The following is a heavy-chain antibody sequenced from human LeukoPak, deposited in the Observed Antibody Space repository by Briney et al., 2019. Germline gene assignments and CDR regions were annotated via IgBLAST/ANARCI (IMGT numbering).Heavy chain of an antibody. V-gene: IGHV3-23*01. CDR3: ARDENSSGWYQSYFDY. Sequence: GGSLRLSCAASGFTFSSYAMSWVRQAPGKGLEWVSAISGSGGGTYYADSVKGRFTISRDNSKNTLYLQMNSLRAEDTAVYYCARDENSSGWYQSYFDYWGQGTLVTVSS. CDR2: ISGSGGGT. J-gene: IGHJ4*02. D-gene: IGHD6-19*01. CDR1: GFTFSSYA.